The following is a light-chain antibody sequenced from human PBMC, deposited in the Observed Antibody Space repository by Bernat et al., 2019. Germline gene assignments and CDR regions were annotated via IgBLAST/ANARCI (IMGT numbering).Light chain of an antibody. CDR3: VSYTTSRTFV. J-gene: IGLJ1*01. CDR2: DVT. CDR1: SSDVGAYNY. V-gene: IGLV2-14*03. Sequence: QSALTQPASVSGSPGQSITISCTGTSSDVGAYNYVSWFQQHPDKAPKLMHYDVTNRPSGVSYRFSGSMSGNTASLTISGLQAEDEADYYCVSYTTSRTFVFGTGTKVTVL.